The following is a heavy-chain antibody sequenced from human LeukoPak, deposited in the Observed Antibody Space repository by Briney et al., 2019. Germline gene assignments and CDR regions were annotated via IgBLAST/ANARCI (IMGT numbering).Heavy chain of an antibody. Sequence: ASVKVSCKASGYMFTSYGISWVRQVPGQGLEWMGWISAYSGNTKYTQKLQGRVTMTTDTSTSTAYMEVRSLRSDDTAVYYCQRITIFGVVIDFDYWGLGTLVTVSS. J-gene: IGHJ4*02. D-gene: IGHD3-3*01. CDR3: QRITIFGVVIDFDY. CDR2: ISAYSGNT. CDR1: GYMFTSYG. V-gene: IGHV1-18*01.